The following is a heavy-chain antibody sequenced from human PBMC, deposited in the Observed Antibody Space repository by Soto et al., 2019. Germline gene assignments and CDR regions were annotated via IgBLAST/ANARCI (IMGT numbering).Heavy chain of an antibody. J-gene: IGHJ6*02. CDR1: GFGLINYG. D-gene: IGHD4-4*01. V-gene: IGHV1-18*04. CDR3: ARLGVTTSVYYYTMDV. CDR2: ISAYNGNT. Sequence: WASVKVSCKASGFGLINYGFTWVRRAPGQGLEWMGWISAYNGNTIYAQNLQGRLTMTRDTSTSTAYMELRSLRSDDTAVYYCARLGVTTSVYYYTMDVWGQGTTVTVSS.